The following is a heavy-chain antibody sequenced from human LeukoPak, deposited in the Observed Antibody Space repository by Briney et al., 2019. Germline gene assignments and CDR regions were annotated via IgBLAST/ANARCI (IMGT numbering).Heavy chain of an antibody. CDR2: IYPDDSDT. Sequence: GESLKISCKGSGYRFTNYWIGWVRQMPGKGLEWMGLIYPDDSDTRYSPFFQGQVTISADKSISTAYLQWNSLKASDTAMYYCAIGGDSTTSCYRCFDYWGQGTLVTVSS. CDR1: GYRFTNYW. J-gene: IGHJ4*02. V-gene: IGHV5-51*01. CDR3: AIGGDSTTSCYRCFDY. D-gene: IGHD2-2*02.